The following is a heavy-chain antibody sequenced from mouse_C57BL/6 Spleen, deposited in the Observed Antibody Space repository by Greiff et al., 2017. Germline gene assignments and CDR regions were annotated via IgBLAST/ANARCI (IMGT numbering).Heavy chain of an antibody. CDR3: ARSNWDGWYFEG. V-gene: IGHV1-50*01. J-gene: IGHJ1*03. Sequence: VQLQQPGAELVKPGASVKLSCKASGYTFTSYWMQWVKQRPGQGLEWIGEIDPSDSYTNYNQKFKGKATLTVDTSSSTAYMQLSSLTSEDSAVYYCARSNWDGWYFEGWGTGTTVTVSS. CDR2: IDPSDSYT. D-gene: IGHD4-1*01. CDR1: GYTFTSYW.